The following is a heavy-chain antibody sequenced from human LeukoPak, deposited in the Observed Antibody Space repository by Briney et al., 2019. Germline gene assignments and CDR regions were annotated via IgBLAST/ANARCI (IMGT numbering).Heavy chain of an antibody. CDR1: GGIFSSYA. J-gene: IGHJ4*02. Sequence: TVKVSCKASGGIFSSYAISWVRRAPGQGRKWMGRIIPILGIANYAQKFQGRVTITADKSTSTAYMDLSSLRSEDTAVYYCARDLPPYYFDYWGQGTLVTVSS. CDR2: IIPILGIA. CDR3: ARDLPPYYFDY. V-gene: IGHV1-69*04.